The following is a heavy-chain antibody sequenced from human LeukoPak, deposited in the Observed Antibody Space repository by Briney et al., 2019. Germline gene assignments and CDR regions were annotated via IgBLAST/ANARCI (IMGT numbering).Heavy chain of an antibody. D-gene: IGHD3-10*01. Sequence: PGGSLRLSCAASGFTFSSYGMHWVRQAPGKGLEWVAVISYDGSNKYYADSVKGRFTISRDNSKNTLYLQMNSLRAEDTAVYYCARGLNTGTMVRPKGADYWGQGTLVTVSS. J-gene: IGHJ4*02. CDR2: ISYDGSNK. CDR1: GFTFSSYG. V-gene: IGHV3-30*03. CDR3: ARGLNTGTMVRPKGADY.